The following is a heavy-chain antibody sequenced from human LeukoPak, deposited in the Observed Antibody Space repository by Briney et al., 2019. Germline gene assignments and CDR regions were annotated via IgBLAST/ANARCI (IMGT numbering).Heavy chain of an antibody. CDR1: GFTFSNYG. D-gene: IGHD6-25*01. CDR2: ISSSGSFI. CDR3: ARDSGDTFDI. J-gene: IGHJ3*02. V-gene: IGHV3-21*01. Sequence: GGSLRLSCAASGFTFSNYGMTWVRQAPGKGLEWVSSISSSGSFIYYADSVKGRFTISRDNAKNSLYLQMNSLRAEDTAVYYCARDSGDTFDIWGQGTMVTVSS.